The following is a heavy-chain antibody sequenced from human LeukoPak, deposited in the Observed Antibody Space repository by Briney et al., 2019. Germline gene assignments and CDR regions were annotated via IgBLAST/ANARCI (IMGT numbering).Heavy chain of an antibody. CDR1: GYTFTGYY. V-gene: IGHV1-2*02. D-gene: IGHD3-3*01. J-gene: IGHJ4*02. CDR2: INPNSGGT. Sequence: ASVKVSCKASGYTFTGYYMHWVRQAPGQGLEWMGWINPNSGGTNYAQKFQGRVTMTRDTSISTAYMELSSLRSEDMAVYYCAREYYDFWSGYYSFDYWGQGTLVTVSS. CDR3: AREYYDFWSGYYSFDY.